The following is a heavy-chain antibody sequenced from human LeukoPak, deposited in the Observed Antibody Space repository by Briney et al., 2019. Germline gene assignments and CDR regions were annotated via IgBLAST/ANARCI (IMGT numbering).Heavy chain of an antibody. V-gene: IGHV4-39*01. Sequence: SETLSLTCAVSGGSISSSSYYGGWIRQPPGKGLEWIVSIYYSGSTYYNPSLKSRVTISVDTPKNQFSLKLSSVTAADTAVYYCARHKRPARYSSGWYMDYWGQGTLVTVSS. D-gene: IGHD6-19*01. J-gene: IGHJ4*02. CDR3: ARHKRPARYSSGWYMDY. CDR2: IYYSGST. CDR1: GGSISSSSYY.